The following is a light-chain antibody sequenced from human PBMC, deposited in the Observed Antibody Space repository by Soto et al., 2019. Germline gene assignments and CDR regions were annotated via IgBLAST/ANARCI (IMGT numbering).Light chain of an antibody. CDR1: QSISSD. Sequence: DIQMTQSPSSLSASVGDRVTITCRASQSISSDLNWYQQKSGKAPRLLIYSASSLQSGVPTRFSGSGSGTDFTLTIISLQPEDFATYYCQLGYSTPRTFGQGTKVEIK. J-gene: IGKJ1*01. CDR3: QLGYSTPRT. CDR2: SAS. V-gene: IGKV1-39*01.